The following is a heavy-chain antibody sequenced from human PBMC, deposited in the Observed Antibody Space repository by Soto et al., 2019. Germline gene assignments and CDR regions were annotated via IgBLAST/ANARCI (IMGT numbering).Heavy chain of an antibody. Sequence: PSETLSLTCTVSGGSISIYYWSWIRQPPGKGLEWIGYIYYSGSTNYNPSLKSRVTISVDTSKNQFSLKLSSVTAADTAVYYCARHDPSYCSSTSCYRNAFDIWGQGTIVTVSS. J-gene: IGHJ3*02. V-gene: IGHV4-59*08. D-gene: IGHD2-2*02. CDR3: ARHDPSYCSSTSCYRNAFDI. CDR2: IYYSGST. CDR1: GGSISIYY.